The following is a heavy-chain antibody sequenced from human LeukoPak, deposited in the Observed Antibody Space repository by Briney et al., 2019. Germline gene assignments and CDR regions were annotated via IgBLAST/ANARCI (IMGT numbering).Heavy chain of an antibody. CDR1: GGTFSSYA. V-gene: IGHV1-69*13. D-gene: IGHD6-19*01. J-gene: IGHJ5*02. CDR3: ARGSVAGTNWFDP. CDR2: IIPIFSTA. Sequence: ASVNVSCKASGGTFSSYAISWVRQAPGQGLEWMGGIIPIFSTANYAQKFQGRVTITADESTSTAYMELSSLRSEDTAVYYCARGSVAGTNWFDPWGQGTLVTVSS.